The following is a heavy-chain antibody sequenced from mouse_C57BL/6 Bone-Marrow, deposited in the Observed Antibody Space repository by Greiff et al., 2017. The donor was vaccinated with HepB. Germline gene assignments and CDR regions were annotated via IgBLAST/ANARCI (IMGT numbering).Heavy chain of an antibody. V-gene: IGHV1-74*01. J-gene: IGHJ2*01. CDR3: AMTRAYYYGSSPCHY. CDR2: IHPSDSDT. CDR1: GYTFTSYW. Sequence: QVQLKQPGAELVKPGASVKVSCKASGYTFTSYWMHWVKQRPGQGLEWIGRIHPSDSDTNYNQKLKGKATVTVDKSSSTAYMQLSSLTSEDSAVYYCAMTRAYYYGSSPCHYWGQGTTLTVSS. D-gene: IGHD1-1*01.